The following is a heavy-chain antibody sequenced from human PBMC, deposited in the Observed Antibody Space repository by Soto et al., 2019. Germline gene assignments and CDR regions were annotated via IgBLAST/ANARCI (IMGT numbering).Heavy chain of an antibody. CDR2: ISSNGGST. Sequence: GGSLRLSCAASGFTFSSYAMHWVRQAPGKGLEYVSAISSNGGSTYYANSVKGRFTISRDNSKNTLYLQMGSLRAEDMAVYYCARDMPSHDCGGDCYSDPLGYWGQGTLVTVSS. J-gene: IGHJ4*02. D-gene: IGHD2-21*01. V-gene: IGHV3-64*01. CDR3: ARDMPSHDCGGDCYSDPLGY. CDR1: GFTFSSYA.